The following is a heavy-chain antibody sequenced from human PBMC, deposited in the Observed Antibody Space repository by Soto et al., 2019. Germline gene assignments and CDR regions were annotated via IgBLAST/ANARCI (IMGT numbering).Heavy chain of an antibody. D-gene: IGHD1-1*01. Sequence: DVQLLESGGRLVQPGGSLRLSCAASGFTFNAYSLSWVRQAPGKGLEWVSAISTTGGSTYYADSVKGRFTISRDNSQNTLSRQMTSLRAEDKAVYYCARPDGATYNFRYWGQGTLVTVSS. CDR2: ISTTGGST. J-gene: IGHJ4*02. CDR3: ARPDGATYNFRY. V-gene: IGHV3-23*01. CDR1: GFTFNAYS.